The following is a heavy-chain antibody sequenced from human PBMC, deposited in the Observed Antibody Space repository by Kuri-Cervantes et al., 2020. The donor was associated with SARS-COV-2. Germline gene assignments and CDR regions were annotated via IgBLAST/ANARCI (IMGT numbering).Heavy chain of an antibody. D-gene: IGHD3-10*01. CDR1: GFTFSSYS. V-gene: IGHV3-21*01. CDR3: ARFIRWPGGFDP. J-gene: IGHJ5*02. CDR2: ISSSSSYI. Sequence: GGSLRLSCAASGFTFSSYSMNWVRQAPGKGLEWVSSISSSSSYIYYADSVKGRFTISRDNAKNSLYLQMNSLRAEDTAVYYCARFIRWPGGFDPWGQGTLVTVSS.